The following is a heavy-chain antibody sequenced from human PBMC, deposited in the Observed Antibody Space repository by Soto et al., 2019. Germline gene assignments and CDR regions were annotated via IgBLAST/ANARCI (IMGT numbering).Heavy chain of an antibody. J-gene: IGHJ6*02. D-gene: IGHD6-19*01. CDR2: ISAYNGNT. V-gene: IGHV1-18*01. CDR3: ARDFRDSQWLVNYGMDV. Sequence: ASVKVSCKASGYTFTIYGIIWVRQAPGQGLEWMGWISAYNGNTNYAQKLQGRVTMTTDTSTSTAYMELRSLRSDDTAVYYCARDFRDSQWLVNYGMDVWGQGTTVTVSS. CDR1: GYTFTIYG.